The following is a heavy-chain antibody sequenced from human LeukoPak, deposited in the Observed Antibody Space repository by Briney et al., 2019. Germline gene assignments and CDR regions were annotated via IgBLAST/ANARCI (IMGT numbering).Heavy chain of an antibody. Sequence: GASVKVSCKASGYTFTSYGISWVRQAPGQGLEWMGWTSAYNGNTNYAQKLQGRVTMTTDTSTSTAYMELRSLRSDDTAVYYCARGPLYYYDSSGPDAFDIWGQGTMVTVSS. D-gene: IGHD3-22*01. J-gene: IGHJ3*02. V-gene: IGHV1-18*01. CDR1: GYTFTSYG. CDR2: TSAYNGNT. CDR3: ARGPLYYYDSSGPDAFDI.